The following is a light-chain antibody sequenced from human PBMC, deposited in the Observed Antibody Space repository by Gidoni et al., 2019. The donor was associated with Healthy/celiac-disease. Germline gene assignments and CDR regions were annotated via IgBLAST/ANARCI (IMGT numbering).Light chain of an antibody. Sequence: DIQITQSPSSLSASVGDRVIITCQASQDISNYLNWYQQKPEKAPKLMIYDATKLETGVPSRLSRSGSATDSTFTISLLQPEVTATYYCQHYDNPPLTFGGGTKVEIK. J-gene: IGKJ4*01. CDR3: QHYDNPPLT. CDR2: DAT. CDR1: QDISNY. V-gene: IGKV1-33*01.